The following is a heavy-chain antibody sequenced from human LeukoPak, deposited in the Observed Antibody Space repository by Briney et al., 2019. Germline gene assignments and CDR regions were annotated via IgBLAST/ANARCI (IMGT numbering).Heavy chain of an antibody. Sequence: PSETLSLTCTVSGGSISSYYWSWIRQPPGKGLEWIGYIYYGGSTNYNPSLKSRVTISVDTSKNQFSLKLSSVTAADTAVYYCALDYYDSSGYYHDYWGQGTLVTVSS. CDR2: IYYGGST. D-gene: IGHD3-22*01. CDR1: GGSISSYY. CDR3: ALDYYDSSGYYHDY. J-gene: IGHJ4*02. V-gene: IGHV4-59*01.